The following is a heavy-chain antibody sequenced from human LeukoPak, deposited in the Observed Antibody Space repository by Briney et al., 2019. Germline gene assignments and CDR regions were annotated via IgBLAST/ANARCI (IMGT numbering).Heavy chain of an antibody. V-gene: IGHV3-7*01. CDR2: MNEDGSEK. CDR3: ATYSHWVAGNV. CDR1: GFTFSESW. Sequence: PGGSLRLSCAASGFTFSESWMSWVRQAPGKGLEWMANMNEDGSEKDYVDSVKGRFTISRDNARKSLYLQMSSLRAEDTAVYYCATYSHWVAGNVWGQGTTVTVSS. D-gene: IGHD3-16*01. J-gene: IGHJ6*02.